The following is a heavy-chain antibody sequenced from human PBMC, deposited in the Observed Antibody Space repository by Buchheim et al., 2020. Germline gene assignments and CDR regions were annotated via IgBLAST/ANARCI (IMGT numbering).Heavy chain of an antibody. Sequence: QVQLQESGPGLVKPSETLSLTCTVSGGSISSYYWSWIRQPPGKGLEWIGYIYYNGSTNYNPSLKSRVTISVDTSKNQFSLKLSSVTAADTAVYYCARGSLSGGAFDIWGQGT. V-gene: IGHV4-59*01. J-gene: IGHJ3*02. CDR2: IYYNGST. CDR3: ARGSLSGGAFDI. CDR1: GGSISSYY. D-gene: IGHD3-10*01.